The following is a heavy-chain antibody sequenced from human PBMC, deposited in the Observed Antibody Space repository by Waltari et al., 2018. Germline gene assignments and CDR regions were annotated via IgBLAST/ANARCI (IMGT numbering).Heavy chain of an antibody. CDR1: GFTFSSYA. D-gene: IGHD6-19*01. V-gene: IGHV3-30-3*01. CDR2: RSYDGSNK. J-gene: IGHJ4*02. Sequence: QVQLVESGGGVVQPGRSLRLSCAASGFTFSSYAMHWVRQAPGKGREWVAVRSYDGSNKYYADSVKGRFTISRDNSKNTLYLQMNSLRAEDTAVYYCATSYSSGSNAVDWGQGTLVTVSS. CDR3: ATSYSSGSNAVD.